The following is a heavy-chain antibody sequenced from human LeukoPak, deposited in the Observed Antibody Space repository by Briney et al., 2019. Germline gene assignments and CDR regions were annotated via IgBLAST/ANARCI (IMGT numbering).Heavy chain of an antibody. V-gene: IGHV3-30*04. CDR3: ARAGYSSGWYACY. D-gene: IGHD6-19*01. J-gene: IGHJ4*02. CDR1: GFTFSSYA. Sequence: GGSLRLSRAASGFTFSSYAMHWVRQAPGKGLEWVAVISYDGSNKYYADSVKGRFTISRDNSKNTLYLQMNSLRAEDTAVYYCARAGYSSGWYACYWGQGTLVTVSS. CDR2: ISYDGSNK.